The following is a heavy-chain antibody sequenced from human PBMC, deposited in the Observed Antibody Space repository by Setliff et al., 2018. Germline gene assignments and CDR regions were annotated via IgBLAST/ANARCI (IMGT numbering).Heavy chain of an antibody. CDR1: GGSFTNYY. V-gene: IGHV4-34*01. CDR3: ARDVPLTTVTKNYFGP. D-gene: IGHD4-17*01. CDR2: INHSGNT. Sequence: SETLSLTCTVYGGSFTNYYWGWIRQSPGKGLEWIGEINHSGNTNYDPSLEGRISISVDTSKNHFSLKLTSVTAADTAVYYCARDVPLTTVTKNYFGPWGQGTLVTVSS. J-gene: IGHJ5*02.